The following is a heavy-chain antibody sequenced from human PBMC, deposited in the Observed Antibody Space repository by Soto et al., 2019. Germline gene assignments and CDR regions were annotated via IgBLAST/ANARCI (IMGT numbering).Heavy chain of an antibody. J-gene: IGHJ4*02. V-gene: IGHV3-21*01. CDR1: GFTFSSYS. D-gene: IGHD3-22*01. CDR2: ISSSSSYI. Sequence: EVQLVESGGGLVKPGGSLRLSCAASGFTFSSYSMNWVRQAPGKGLEWVSSISSSSSYIYYADSVKGRFTISRDNAKNSLYLQMNSLRAEDTAVYYCARGSDDSSYYYERYGSPDDYWGQGTLVTVSS. CDR3: ARGSDDSSYYYERYGSPDDY.